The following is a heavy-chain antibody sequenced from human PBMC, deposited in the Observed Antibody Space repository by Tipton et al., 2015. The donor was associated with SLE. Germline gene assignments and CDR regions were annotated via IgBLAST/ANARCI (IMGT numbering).Heavy chain of an antibody. Sequence: SLRLSCAASGFTFSSYAMHWVRQAPGKGLEWVAFISYDGSNKYYADSVKGRFTISRDNSKNTLYLQMNSLRAEDTAVYYCARDGGSSYYYDSSGLNDYWGQGTLVTVSS. CDR3: ARDGGSSYYYDSSGLNDY. J-gene: IGHJ4*02. D-gene: IGHD3-22*01. CDR2: ISYDGSNK. V-gene: IGHV3-30-3*01. CDR1: GFTFSSYA.